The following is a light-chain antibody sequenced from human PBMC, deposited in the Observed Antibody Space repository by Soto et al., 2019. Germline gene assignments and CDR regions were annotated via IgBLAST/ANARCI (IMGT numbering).Light chain of an antibody. CDR3: YSFAGFPTK. V-gene: IGLV2-23*02. CDR1: SSGIGTFNL. Sequence: QSVLTQPASLSGSPGQSIAISCTGNSSGIGTFNLVSWYQQHPGKAPKLIIYEVNKRPSGISSRFSGSKSGNTASLTISGLQAEEEADYYCYSFAGFPTKFGGRTKVTV. CDR2: EVN. J-gene: IGLJ2*01.